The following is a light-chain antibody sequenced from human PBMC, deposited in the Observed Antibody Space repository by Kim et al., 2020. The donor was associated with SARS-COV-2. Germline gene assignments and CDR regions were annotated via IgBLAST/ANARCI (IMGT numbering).Light chain of an antibody. V-gene: IGKV1-16*02. Sequence: ASVRDRVTITCRASEDIRIHLAWFQHKPGKAPKPLIYAASSLQSGVPSKFSGSGSRTDFTLTISGLQPEDSATYYCQQYYRYPPTFGGGTKVDIK. CDR1: EDIRIH. CDR3: QQYYRYPPT. CDR2: AAS. J-gene: IGKJ4*01.